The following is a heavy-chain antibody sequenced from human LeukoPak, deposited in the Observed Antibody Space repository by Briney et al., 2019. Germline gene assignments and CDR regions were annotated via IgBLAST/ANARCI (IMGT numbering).Heavy chain of an antibody. CDR1: GFTFSDFY. J-gene: IGHJ5*02. Sequence: GGSLRLSCAASGFTFSDFYMSWIRQAPGKGLEWVSYISSSGSTIYYADSVKGRFTISRDNAKNSLYLQMNSLRAEDTAVYYCAKGHRHSSGWYWSHWFDPWGQGTLVTVSS. D-gene: IGHD6-19*01. V-gene: IGHV3-11*04. CDR2: ISSSGSTI. CDR3: AKGHRHSSGWYWSHWFDP.